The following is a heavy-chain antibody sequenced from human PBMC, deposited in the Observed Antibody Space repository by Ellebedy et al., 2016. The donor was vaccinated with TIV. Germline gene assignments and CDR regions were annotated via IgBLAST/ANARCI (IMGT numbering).Heavy chain of an antibody. V-gene: IGHV1-8*01. CDR3: ARGYALDP. CDR1: GYTFTNYA. J-gene: IGHJ5*02. CDR2: MSPKSGKT. Sequence: AASVKVSCKASGYTFTNYAVYWVRQATGPGLEGMGWMSPKSGKTGYAQKFQDRLSMTRNTSINTAYMELSNLRSEDTAVYYCARGYALDPWGQGALVTVSS. D-gene: IGHD4-17*01.